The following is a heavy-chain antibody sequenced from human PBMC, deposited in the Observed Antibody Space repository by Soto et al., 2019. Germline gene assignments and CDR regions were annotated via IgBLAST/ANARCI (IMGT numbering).Heavy chain of an antibody. J-gene: IGHJ4*02. CDR3: AKDGSAIVVVPAAIFPYFDY. CDR2: IYSGGST. Sequence: ETLSLTCAVSGVSVNSSTWWSWVRQAPGKGLEWVSVIYSGGSTYYADSVKGRFTISRDNSKNTLYLQMNSLRAEDTAVYYCAKDGSAIVVVPAAIFPYFDYWGQGTLVTVSS. CDR1: GVSVNSSTW. V-gene: IGHV3-53*01. D-gene: IGHD2-2*02.